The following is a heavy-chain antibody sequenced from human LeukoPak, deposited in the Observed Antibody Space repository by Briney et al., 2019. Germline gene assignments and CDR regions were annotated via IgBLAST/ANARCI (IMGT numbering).Heavy chain of an antibody. CDR1: GFTFSSYG. J-gene: IGHJ4*02. V-gene: IGHV3-30*02. Sequence: PGGSLRLSCAASGFTFSSYGMHWVRQAPGKGLEWVAFIRYDGSNKYYADSVKGRFTTSRDNSKNTLYLQMNSLRAEDTAVYYCAKEMATMANYFDYWGQGTLVTVSS. D-gene: IGHD5-24*01. CDR2: IRYDGSNK. CDR3: AKEMATMANYFDY.